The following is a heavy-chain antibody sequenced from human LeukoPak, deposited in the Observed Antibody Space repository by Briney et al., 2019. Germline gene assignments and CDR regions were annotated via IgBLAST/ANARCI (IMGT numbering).Heavy chain of an antibody. CDR2: IYHSGST. D-gene: IGHD2-2*01. CDR3: ARGYCSSTSCYSNWFDP. J-gene: IGHJ5*02. V-gene: IGHV4-4*02. CDR1: GGSISSSNW. Sequence: PSGTLSLTCAVSGGSISSSNWWSWVRQPPGKGLEWIGEIYHSGSTNYNPSLKSRVTISVDKSKNQFSLKLSSVTAADTAVYYCARGYCSSTSCYSNWFDPWGQGTLVTVSS.